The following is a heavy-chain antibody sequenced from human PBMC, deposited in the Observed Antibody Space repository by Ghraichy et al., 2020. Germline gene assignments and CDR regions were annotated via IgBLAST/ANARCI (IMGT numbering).Heavy chain of an antibody. J-gene: IGHJ3*02. V-gene: IGHV3-23*01. Sequence: GGSLRLSCVASGSTFSSSAITWVRQAPGKGLEWVSSISGSGVGTYYADSVKGRFTISRDSSKNTLHLQMNSLRAEDTAVYYCAKEEREGQGPFGIWGQGTTVT. CDR3: AKEEREGQGPFGI. D-gene: IGHD1-26*01. CDR2: ISGSGVGT. CDR1: GSTFSSSA.